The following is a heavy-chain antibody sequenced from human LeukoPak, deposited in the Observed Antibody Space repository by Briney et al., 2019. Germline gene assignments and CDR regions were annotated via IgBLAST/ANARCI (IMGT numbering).Heavy chain of an antibody. CDR3: ARGAAPIAIRQYYFDY. Sequence: NPSETLSLTCTVSGGSISSGSYYWSWIRQPAGKGLEWIGRIYTSGSTNYNPSLKSRVTISVDTSKNQFSLKLSSVTAADTAVYYCARGAAPIAIRQYYFDYWGQGTLVTVSS. V-gene: IGHV4-61*02. CDR1: GGSISSGSYY. D-gene: IGHD2-21*01. J-gene: IGHJ4*02. CDR2: IYTSGST.